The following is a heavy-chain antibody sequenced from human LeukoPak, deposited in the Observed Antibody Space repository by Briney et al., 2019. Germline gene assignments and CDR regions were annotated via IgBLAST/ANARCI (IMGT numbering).Heavy chain of an antibody. CDR1: SDSISSYY. Sequence: SETLSLTCTVSSDSISSYYWSRIRQPAGKGLEWIGRFYASGTTNYNPSLKSRVTMSLDTSKNQFSLKLRSVTAADTAVYYCARGKTLPGTVGDNYFHHWGQGTLVTVSS. CDR3: ARGKTLPGTVGDNYFHH. V-gene: IGHV4-4*07. CDR2: FYASGTT. J-gene: IGHJ1*01. D-gene: IGHD1-26*01.